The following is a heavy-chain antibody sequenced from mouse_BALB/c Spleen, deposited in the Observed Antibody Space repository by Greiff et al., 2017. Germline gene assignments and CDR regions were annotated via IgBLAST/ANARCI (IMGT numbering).Heavy chain of an antibody. Sequence: EVKLVESGAELVKPGASVKLSCTASGFNIKDTYMHWVKQRPEQGLEWIGRIDPANGNTKYDPKFQGKATITADTSSNTAYLQLSSLTSEDTAVYYCARRIYYYGSSFDCWGQGTTLTVSS. J-gene: IGHJ2*01. CDR2: IDPANGNT. D-gene: IGHD1-1*01. CDR3: ARRIYYYGSSFDC. CDR1: GFNIKDTY. V-gene: IGHV14-3*02.